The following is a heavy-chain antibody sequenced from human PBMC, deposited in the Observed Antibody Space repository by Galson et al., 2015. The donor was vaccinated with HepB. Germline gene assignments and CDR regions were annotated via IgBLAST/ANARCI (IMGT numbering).Heavy chain of an antibody. J-gene: IGHJ4*02. Sequence: SLTCTVSGGSVTSYHWSWIRQSAGKGLEWIGRIHISGNTDYNPSLKSRVTMSLDPSNNQLSLILTSVTAADTAVYYCEREGGVYWGQGTLVTVSS. CDR2: IHISGNT. D-gene: IGHD3-3*01. CDR1: GGSVTSYH. V-gene: IGHV4-4*07. CDR3: EREGGVY.